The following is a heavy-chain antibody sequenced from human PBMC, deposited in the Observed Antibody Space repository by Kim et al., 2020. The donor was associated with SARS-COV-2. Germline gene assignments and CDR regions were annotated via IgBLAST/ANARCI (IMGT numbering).Heavy chain of an antibody. D-gene: IGHD2-15*01. CDR2: ISSSSSYT. V-gene: IGHV3-11*05. Sequence: GGSLRLSCVASGFTFSDYYMSWIRQAPGKGLEWVSYISSSSSYTNYADSVKGRFTISRDNAKNSLYLQMNSLRAEDTAVYYCARDISCSGGSCYSEYYYGMDVWGQGTTVTVSS. CDR1: GFTFSDYY. J-gene: IGHJ6*02. CDR3: ARDISCSGGSCYSEYYYGMDV.